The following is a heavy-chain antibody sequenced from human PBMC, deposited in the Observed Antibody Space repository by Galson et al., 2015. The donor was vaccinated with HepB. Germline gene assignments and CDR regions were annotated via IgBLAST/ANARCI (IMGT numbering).Heavy chain of an antibody. CDR3: ARAEVAFLNGMDV. J-gene: IGHJ6*02. V-gene: IGHV1-69*04. CDR2: IIPILGIA. Sequence: SVKVSCKPSGGTFSSYAISRVRQVPGKGLKWMGRIIPILGIANYAQKCQGRVTITADKSTSTAYMELSSLISEDTAVYYCARAEVAFLNGMDVWGQGTTVTVSS. D-gene: IGHD5-12*01. CDR1: GGTFSSYA.